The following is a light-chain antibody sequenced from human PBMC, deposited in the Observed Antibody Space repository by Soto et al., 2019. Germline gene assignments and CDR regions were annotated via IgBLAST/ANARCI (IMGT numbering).Light chain of an antibody. V-gene: IGLV1-40*01. CDR2: GNN. CDR1: SSNIGAGYD. CDR3: QSFDRSLMV. Sequence: QSVLTQPPSVSGAPGQRVTISCTGSSSNIGAGYDVHWYQQLPGTAPKLLIYGNNNRPSGVPDRFSGSKSGTSASLGITGLQAEDEGDYYCQSFDRSLMVFGTGTKVTVL. J-gene: IGLJ1*01.